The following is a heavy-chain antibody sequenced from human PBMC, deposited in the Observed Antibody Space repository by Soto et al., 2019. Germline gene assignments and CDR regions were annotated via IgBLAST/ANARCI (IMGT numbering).Heavy chain of an antibody. V-gene: IGHV4-30-4*01. CDR3: ARDNYGEYYYYYCGMDV. CDR1: GGSISSGDYY. CDR2: IYYSGST. J-gene: IGHJ6*02. D-gene: IGHD4-17*01. Sequence: QVQLQESGPGLVKPSQTLSLTCTVSGGSISSGDYYWSWIRQPPGKGLEWIGYIYYSGSTYYNPSLKSRVTISVDTSKNQFSLKLSSVTAADTAVYYCARDNYGEYYYYYCGMDVWGQGTTVTVSS.